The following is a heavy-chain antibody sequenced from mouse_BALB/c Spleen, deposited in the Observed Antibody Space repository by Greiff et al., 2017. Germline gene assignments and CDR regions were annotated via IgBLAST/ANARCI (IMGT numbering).Heavy chain of an antibody. V-gene: IGHV1S33*01. D-gene: IGHD2-3*01. CDR2: IYPGDGST. CDR3: ARGDYDGYLAWFAY. CDR1: GFTFTSYD. J-gene: IGHJ3*01. Sequence: LMESGPELVKPGAFVKISCKASGFTFTSYDINWVKQRPGQGLEWIGCIYPGDGSTKYNEKFKGKATLTADKSSSTAYMQLSSLTSENSAVYYCARGDYDGYLAWFAYWGQGTLVTVSA.